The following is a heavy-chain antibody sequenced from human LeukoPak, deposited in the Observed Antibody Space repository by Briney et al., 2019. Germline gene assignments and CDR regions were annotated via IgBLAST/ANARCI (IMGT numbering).Heavy chain of an antibody. CDR3: ARERKDCSSTSCPHWGNWFDP. CDR2: VKEDGSEK. CDR1: GFTFSHYW. J-gene: IGHJ5*02. D-gene: IGHD2-2*01. Sequence: GGSLRLSCAASGFTFSHYWMSWLRQAPGKGLEWVANVKEDGSEKYYVDSVKGRFTISRDNAKNSLYLQMNSLRAEDTAVYYCARERKDCSSTSCPHWGNWFDPWGQGTLVTVSS. V-gene: IGHV3-7*01.